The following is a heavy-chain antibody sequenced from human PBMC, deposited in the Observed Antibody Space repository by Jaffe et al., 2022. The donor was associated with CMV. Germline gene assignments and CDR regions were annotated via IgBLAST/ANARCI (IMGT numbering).Heavy chain of an antibody. D-gene: IGHD6-13*01. CDR1: GGSISSYY. CDR3: ARGSLAAAAVPNWFDP. CDR2: IYYSGST. J-gene: IGHJ5*02. Sequence: QVQLQESGPGLVKPSETLSLTCTVSGGSISSYYWSWIRQPPGKGLEWIGYIYYSGSTNYNPSLKSRVTISVDTSKNQFSLKLSSVTAADTAVYYCARGSLAAAAVPNWFDPWGQGTLVTVSS. V-gene: IGHV4-59*01.